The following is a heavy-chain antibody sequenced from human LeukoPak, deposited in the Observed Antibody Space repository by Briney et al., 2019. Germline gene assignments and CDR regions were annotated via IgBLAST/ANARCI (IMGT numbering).Heavy chain of an antibody. D-gene: IGHD2/OR15-2a*01. CDR1: GFTFSIYA. CDR2: ITSNGHSA. CDR3: ARGRLASTTSTTYDY. J-gene: IGHJ4*02. Sequence: GGSLRLSCAASGFTFSIYAMHWVRQAPGKGLEYVSAITSNGHSAYYANSVEGRFTVSRDNSKNTLYLQMGSLTAEDMAVYYCARGRLASTTSTTYDYWGQGTLVTVSS. V-gene: IGHV3-64*01.